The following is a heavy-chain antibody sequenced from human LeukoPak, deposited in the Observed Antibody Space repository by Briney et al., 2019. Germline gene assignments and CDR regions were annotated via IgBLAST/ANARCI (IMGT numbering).Heavy chain of an antibody. CDR1: GFTFSSYA. V-gene: IGHV3-23*01. D-gene: IGHD2-2*01. CDR2: ISGSGGST. J-gene: IGHJ6*03. Sequence: PGGSLRLSCAASGFTFSSYAMSWVGQAPGKGLEWVSAISGSGGSTYYAASVKGRFTISRDNSKNTLYLQMNSLRAEDTAVYYCAKIIVVVPAAPRTPYYYYMDVWGKGTTVTVSS. CDR3: AKIIVVVPAAPRTPYYYYMDV.